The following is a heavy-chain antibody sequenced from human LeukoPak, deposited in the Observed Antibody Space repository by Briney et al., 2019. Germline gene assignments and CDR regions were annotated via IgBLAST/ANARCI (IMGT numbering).Heavy chain of an antibody. CDR3: AKGGAVSSKSITMIRGTRRYYYYMDV. D-gene: IGHD3-10*01. Sequence: GGSLRLSCAASGFIFRSHGMNWVRQAPGKGLEWVSALSDSGGSTFYADSVKGRFTISRDNSKNTLYLQMNRLRAEDTAVYYCAKGGAVSSKSITMIRGTRRYYYYMDVWGKGTTVTISS. J-gene: IGHJ6*03. CDR2: LSDSGGST. CDR1: GFIFRSHG. V-gene: IGHV3-23*01.